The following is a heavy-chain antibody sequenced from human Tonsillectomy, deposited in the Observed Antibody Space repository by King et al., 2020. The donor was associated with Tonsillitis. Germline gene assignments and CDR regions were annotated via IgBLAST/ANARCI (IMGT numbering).Heavy chain of an antibody. CDR2: ITSKGSGETT. CDR3: THIVSPIGDYFGP. CDR1: GYTFSVAW. Sequence: VQLVESGGGLVKPGGSLRLSCEVSGYTFSVAWMTWVRQTPGKGLEWIGRITSKGSGETTDYAAPVKGRFTISRDDSKNMVYLQMNSLKTDDSAVYYCTHIVSPIGDYFGPGGQGTLVTVSS. D-gene: IGHD5/OR15-5a*01. V-gene: IGHV3-15*01. J-gene: IGHJ5*02.